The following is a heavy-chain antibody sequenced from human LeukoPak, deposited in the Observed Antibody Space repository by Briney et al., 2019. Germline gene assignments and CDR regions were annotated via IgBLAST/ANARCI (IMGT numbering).Heavy chain of an antibody. Sequence: SETLSLTCAVYGGSFSGYYWSWIRQPPGKGLEWIGEIYHSGSTNYNPSLKSRVTISVDKSKNQFSLKLSSVTAADTAVYYCAREVDCSSTSCYVGSYYYYYMDVWGKGTTVTVSS. CDR1: GGSFSGYY. D-gene: IGHD2-2*01. CDR2: IYHSGST. CDR3: AREVDCSSTSCYVGSYYYYYMDV. J-gene: IGHJ6*03. V-gene: IGHV4-34*01.